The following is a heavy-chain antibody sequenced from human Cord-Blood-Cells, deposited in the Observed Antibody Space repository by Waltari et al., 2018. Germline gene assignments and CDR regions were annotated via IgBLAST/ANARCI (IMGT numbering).Heavy chain of an antibody. V-gene: IGHV3-23*01. CDR1: GFTFSRNA. Sequence: EVQLLESGGGLVQPGGSLRPSCADSGFTFSRNAMRWVRQAPGKGLEWVSAISGSGGSTYYADSVKGRFTISRDNSKNTLYLQMNSLRAEDTAVYYCANQDAFDIWGQGTMVTVSS. CDR3: ANQDAFDI. J-gene: IGHJ3*02. CDR2: ISGSGGST.